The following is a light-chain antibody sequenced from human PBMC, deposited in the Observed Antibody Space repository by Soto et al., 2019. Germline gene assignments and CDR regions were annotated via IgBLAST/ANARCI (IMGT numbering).Light chain of an antibody. CDR1: QSVSTNY. CDR2: DAS. Sequence: EIVLTQSPGTQSLSPGERATLSCRASQSVSTNYLAWYQQKPGQAPRLLIYDASSRATGIPDRFSGGGSGTDFTLTISRLEPEDFAVYYCQQFSSYPLTFGGGTKVDI. CDR3: QQFSSYPLT. J-gene: IGKJ4*01. V-gene: IGKV3-20*01.